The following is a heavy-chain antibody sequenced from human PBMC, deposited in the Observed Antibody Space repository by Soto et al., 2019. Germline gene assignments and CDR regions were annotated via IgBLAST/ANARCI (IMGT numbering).Heavy chain of an antibody. D-gene: IGHD5-12*01. CDR2: IKSKTDGGTT. V-gene: IGHV3-15*01. CDR1: GFTFSNAW. CDR3: TTDVVEMATIAMAPDFDY. J-gene: IGHJ4*02. Sequence: GGSLRLSCAASGFTFSNAWMSWVRQAPGKGLEWVGRIKSKTDGGTTDYAAPVKGRFTISRDDSKNTLYLQMNSLKTEDTAVYYCTTDVVEMATIAMAPDFDYWGQGTLVTVSS.